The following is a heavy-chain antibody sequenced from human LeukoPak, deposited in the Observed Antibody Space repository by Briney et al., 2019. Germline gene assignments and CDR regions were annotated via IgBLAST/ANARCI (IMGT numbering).Heavy chain of an antibody. Sequence: SETLSLTCTVSGGSISSGSYYWSWIRQPAGKGLEWIGRIYTSGSTNYNPSLKSRVTISVDTSKNQFSLKLSSVTAADTAVYYCAREGYSSSSGHVNYWGQGTLVTVSS. D-gene: IGHD6-6*01. V-gene: IGHV4-61*02. CDR1: GGSISSGSYY. J-gene: IGHJ4*02. CDR3: AREGYSSSSGHVNY. CDR2: IYTSGST.